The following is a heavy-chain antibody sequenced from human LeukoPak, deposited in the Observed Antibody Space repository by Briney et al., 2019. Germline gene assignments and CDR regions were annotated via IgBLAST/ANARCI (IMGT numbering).Heavy chain of an antibody. V-gene: IGHV1-18*01. D-gene: IGHD3-3*01. CDR1: GYTFTSYG. J-gene: IGHJ6*02. CDR2: ISAYNGNT. Sequence: GASVKVSCKASGYTFTSYGISWVRQAPGQGLEWMGWISAYNGNTNYAQKLQGRVTMTTDTSTSTAYMELRSLRSDDTAVYYCARDLRPHPYDFWSGYYRPNYYYYGMDVWGQGTTVTVSS. CDR3: ARDLRPHPYDFWSGYYRPNYYYYGMDV.